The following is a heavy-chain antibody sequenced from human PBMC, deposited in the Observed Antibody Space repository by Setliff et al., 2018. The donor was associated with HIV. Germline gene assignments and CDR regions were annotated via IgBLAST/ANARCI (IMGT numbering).Heavy chain of an antibody. CDR1: GFTFSSYG. V-gene: IGHV3-30*02. D-gene: IGHD1-1*01. CDR3: AKSTGTTPSLLYMDV. Sequence: PGGSLRLSCAASGFTFSSYGMHWVRQAPGKGLEWVAFIRYDGSNKYYADSVKGRITISRDNSKNTLYLQMNSLRAEDTAVYYCAKSTGTTPSLLYMDVWGKGTTVTVSS. CDR2: IRYDGSNK. J-gene: IGHJ6*03.